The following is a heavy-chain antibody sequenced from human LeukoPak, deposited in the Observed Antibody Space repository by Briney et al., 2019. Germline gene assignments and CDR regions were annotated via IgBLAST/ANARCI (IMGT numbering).Heavy chain of an antibody. CDR1: GGSISSSSYY. J-gene: IGHJ5*02. CDR2: IYYTGNT. D-gene: IGHD3-10*01. V-gene: IGHV4-39*07. Sequence: SETLSLTCTVSGGSISSSSYYWGWIRQPPGKGLEWIGSIYYTGNTFYNPSLQSRVTISVDTSKNQFSLKLSSVTAADTAVYYCARDYYMLRGLHWFDPWGQGTLVTVSS. CDR3: ARDYYMLRGLHWFDP.